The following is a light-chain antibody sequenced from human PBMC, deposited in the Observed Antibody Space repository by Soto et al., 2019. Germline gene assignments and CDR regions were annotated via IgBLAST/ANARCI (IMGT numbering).Light chain of an antibody. CDR2: AAS. CDR1: QSIDRS. J-gene: IGKJ1*01. CDR3: QQSYTTPWT. Sequence: DIPMTQSPSSLSASVGDRVTITCRSSQSIDRSLNWYQQKPGEAPNRLIYAASGLQTGVPSRFSGGASGTDFTLTISSVQLDDVATYYCQQSYTTPWTFGQGTKVEMK. V-gene: IGKV1-39*01.